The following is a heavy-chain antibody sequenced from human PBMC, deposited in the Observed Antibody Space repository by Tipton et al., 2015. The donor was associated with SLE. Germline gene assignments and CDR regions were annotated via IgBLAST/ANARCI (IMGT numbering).Heavy chain of an antibody. D-gene: IGHD3-10*01. CDR2: IYYSGST. CDR1: GGSISSHY. V-gene: IGHV4-59*11. J-gene: IGHJ4*02. Sequence: TLSLTCTVFGGSISSHYWSWIRQPPGKGLEWIGYIYYSGSTNYNPSLKSRVTISVDTSKNQFSLKLSSVTAADTAVYYCARSILWFGAYFDYWGQGTLVTVSS. CDR3: ARSILWFGAYFDY.